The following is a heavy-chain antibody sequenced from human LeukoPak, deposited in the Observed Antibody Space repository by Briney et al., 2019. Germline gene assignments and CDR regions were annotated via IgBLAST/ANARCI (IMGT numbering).Heavy chain of an antibody. CDR1: GFNFSSHS. D-gene: IGHD1-26*01. CDR3: ARDEWVGATNYMDV. Sequence: GGSLRLSCAASGFNFSSHSMNWVRQATGKGLEWVSSISISSSYIYYADSVKGRFTISRDNAKNSLYLQMNSLRVEDTAVYYCARDEWVGATNYMDVWGKGTTVTVSS. V-gene: IGHV3-21*01. CDR2: ISISSSYI. J-gene: IGHJ6*03.